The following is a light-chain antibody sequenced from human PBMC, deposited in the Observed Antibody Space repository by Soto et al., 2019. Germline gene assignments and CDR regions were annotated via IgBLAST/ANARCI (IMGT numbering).Light chain of an antibody. J-gene: IGKJ1*01. Sequence: EIVMTQSPATLSVSPXGRXTLSXRANQSISDTLAWYQQKPGQAPRLLIYGASSRATGIPDRFSGSGSGTDFTLTISRLEPEDFAVYYCQQYGSSPWTFGQGTKVDIK. CDR2: GAS. CDR3: QQYGSSPWT. V-gene: IGKV3-20*01. CDR1: QSISDT.